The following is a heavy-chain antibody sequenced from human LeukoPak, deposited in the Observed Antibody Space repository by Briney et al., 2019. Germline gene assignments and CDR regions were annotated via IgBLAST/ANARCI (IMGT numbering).Heavy chain of an antibody. V-gene: IGHV3-23*01. CDR1: GFTFSSYA. CDR2: ISGSGGST. Sequence: PGGSLRLSCAASGFTFSSYAMSWVRQAPGKGLEWVSAISGSGGSTYYADSVKGRFTISRDNSKNTLYLQMNSLRAEDTAVCYCAKDMAVAVSVSDYWGQGTLVTVSS. D-gene: IGHD6-19*01. J-gene: IGHJ4*02. CDR3: AKDMAVAVSVSDY.